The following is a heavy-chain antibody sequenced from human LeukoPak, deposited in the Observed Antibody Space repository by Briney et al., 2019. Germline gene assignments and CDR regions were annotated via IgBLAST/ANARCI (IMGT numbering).Heavy chain of an antibody. CDR2: IIPIFGTA. CDR1: GGTFSSYA. J-gene: IGHJ6*03. V-gene: IGHV1-69*06. Sequence: SVKVSCKASGGTFSSYAISWVRQAPGQGLECMGGIIPIFGTANYAQKFQGRVTITADKSTSTAYMELSSLRSEDTAVYYCAREGDGYNRFYYYYYYMDVWGKGTTVTVSS. CDR3: AREGDGYNRFYYYYYYMDV. D-gene: IGHD5-24*01.